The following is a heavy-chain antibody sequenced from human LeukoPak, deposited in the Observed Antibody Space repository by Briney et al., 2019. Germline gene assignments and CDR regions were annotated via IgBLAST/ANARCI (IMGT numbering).Heavy chain of an antibody. J-gene: IGHJ4*02. V-gene: IGHV4-59*01. CDR3: ASGTYGTLFF. CDR2: ISYSGST. CDR1: GGSISGYY. Sequence: PSETLSLTCTVSGGSISGYYWTWIRQHPGKGLEWIGYISYSGSTNYNPSLQSRVTMSVDSSKNQFSLQLSTVTAADTATYYCASGTYGTLFFWGQGTLVPVSS. D-gene: IGHD1-14*01.